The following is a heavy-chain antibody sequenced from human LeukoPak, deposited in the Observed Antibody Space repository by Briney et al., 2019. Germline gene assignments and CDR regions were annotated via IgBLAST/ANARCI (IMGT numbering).Heavy chain of an antibody. Sequence: SETLSLTCAVYGGSFSGYYWSWIRQPPGKGLEWIGENNHSGSTNYNPSLKSRVTISVDTSKNQFSLKLSSVTAADTAVYYCARLRIVATISNWFDPWGQGTLVIVSS. CDR2: NNHSGST. V-gene: IGHV4-34*01. CDR1: GGSFSGYY. J-gene: IGHJ5*02. D-gene: IGHD5-12*01. CDR3: ARLRIVATISNWFDP.